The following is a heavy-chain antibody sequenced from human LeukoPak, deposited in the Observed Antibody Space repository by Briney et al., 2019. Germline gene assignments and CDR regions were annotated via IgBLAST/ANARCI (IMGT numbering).Heavy chain of an antibody. V-gene: IGHV4-59*12. CDR1: GDSISSDY. Sequence: SETLSLTCNVSGDSISSDYWSWIRQPPGKGLEWIGHIYYSGSTNYNPSLKSRVTISVDTSKNQFSLKLSSVTAADTAIYFCARDTSGNNFGYWGQGTLVTVSS. CDR3: ARDTSGNNFGY. CDR2: IYYSGST. D-gene: IGHD1-26*01. J-gene: IGHJ4*02.